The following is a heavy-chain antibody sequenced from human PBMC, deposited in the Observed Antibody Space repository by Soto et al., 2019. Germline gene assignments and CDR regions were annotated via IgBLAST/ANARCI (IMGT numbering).Heavy chain of an antibody. V-gene: IGHV4-59*01. Sequence: SSETLSLTCTFSSGSIIGYFWSWIRQPPGKEPEWIGYISYRGNTNYNPSLQSRVSISPVTSKNQISLKLDAVTASDTAVYYCARMERSKEGLSVYYFDFWGQGTLVTVSS. CDR2: ISYRGNT. CDR3: ARMERSKEGLSVYYFDF. D-gene: IGHD1-26*01. CDR1: SGSIIGYF. J-gene: IGHJ4*02.